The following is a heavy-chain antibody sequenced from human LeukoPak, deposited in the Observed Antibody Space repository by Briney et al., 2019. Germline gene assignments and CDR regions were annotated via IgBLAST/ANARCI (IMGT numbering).Heavy chain of an antibody. CDR2: ISDNEGRT. V-gene: IGHV3-23*01. CDR3: ARHDSFIPY. J-gene: IGHJ4*02. CDR1: GFTFNYYA. D-gene: IGHD5-18*01. Sequence: GGSLRLSCAASGFTFNYYAMSWVRQAPGKGLEWASGISDNEGRTYYTDSVEGRFTISRDNSKNTAYLQMNSLRADDTAVYFCARHDSFIPYWGQGTLVTVSS.